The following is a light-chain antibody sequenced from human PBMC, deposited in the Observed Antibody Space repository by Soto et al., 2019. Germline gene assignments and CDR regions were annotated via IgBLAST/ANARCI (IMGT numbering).Light chain of an antibody. J-gene: IGKJ4*01. CDR1: QGISDY. Sequence: DIQLTQSPSFLSASVGDRVTISCRASQGISDYLAWYQQKPGKAPKLLVYGASTLQSGVPSRFSGSASGTEFTLTISSLQPEDFATYFCQQFNAYPLTFGGGTKLEIK. CDR3: QQFNAYPLT. CDR2: GAS. V-gene: IGKV1-9*01.